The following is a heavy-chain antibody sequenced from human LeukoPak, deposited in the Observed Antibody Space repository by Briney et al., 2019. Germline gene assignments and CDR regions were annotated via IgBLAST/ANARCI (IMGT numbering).Heavy chain of an antibody. CDR1: GYTFTAYY. CDR2: INPNSGGT. Sequence: ASVKVSCKASGYTFTAYYIHWVRQAPGQGLEWMGWINPNSGGTNYAQKFQGRVTMTRDTSISTAYMELSRLRSDDTAVYYCARDARYSSSWKPFDYWGQGTLVTVSS. V-gene: IGHV1-2*02. J-gene: IGHJ4*02. D-gene: IGHD6-13*01. CDR3: ARDARYSSSWKPFDY.